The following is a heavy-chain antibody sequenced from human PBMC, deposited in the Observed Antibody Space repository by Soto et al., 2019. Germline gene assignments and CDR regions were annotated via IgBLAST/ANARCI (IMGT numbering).Heavy chain of an antibody. Sequence: PSEPLSLTCAVPGGAIISGGYCGSWIRQTPWKGMEWIGYIYESGSTNYNKSLKSRVTISVDRSKNLVSLRMTSVTAADTAIYYCARELRARFDPWGQGTLVTVSS. CDR3: ARELRARFDP. V-gene: IGHV4-30-2*01. J-gene: IGHJ5*02. CDR1: GGAIISGGYC. D-gene: IGHD3-16*01. CDR2: IYESGST.